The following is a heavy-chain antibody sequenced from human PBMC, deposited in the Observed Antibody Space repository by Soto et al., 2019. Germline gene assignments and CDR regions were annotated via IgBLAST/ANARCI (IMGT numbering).Heavy chain of an antibody. Sequence: GASVKVSCKASGFTFTSSAVQWVRQARGQRLEWIGWIVVGSGNTNYAQKFQERVTITRDMSTSTAYMELSSLRSEDTAVYYCAPVSPQAYTYGHDAFDSWGQGTMVTVSS. CDR2: IVVGSGNT. CDR3: APVSPQAYTYGHDAFDS. V-gene: IGHV1-58*01. J-gene: IGHJ3*02. CDR1: GFTFTSSA. D-gene: IGHD5-18*01.